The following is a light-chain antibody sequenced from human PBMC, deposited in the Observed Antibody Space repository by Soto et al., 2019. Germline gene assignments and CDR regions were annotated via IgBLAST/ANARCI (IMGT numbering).Light chain of an antibody. V-gene: IGKV3-20*01. CDR1: QSVNTYY. CDR3: QYYGSSPWT. CDR2: SAS. J-gene: IGKJ1*01. Sequence: EIVLTQSPGTLSLSPGERATLSCRASQSVNTYYLAWYQQKPGQAPRLLIYSASSRATGIPDRFSGSGSGTDFTLTISRLEPEDFVVYYCQYYGSSPWTFGQGTKVGIK.